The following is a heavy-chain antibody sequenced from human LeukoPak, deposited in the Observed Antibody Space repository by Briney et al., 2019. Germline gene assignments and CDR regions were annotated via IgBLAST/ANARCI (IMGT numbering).Heavy chain of an antibody. CDR1: GFSFSNYA. CDR3: AKRDAYDSSGFSPLFDY. Sequence: GGSLRLSCAASGFSFSNYAMSWVRQAPGKGLEWVAGISGYGGSLYYADSVKGRFTISRDNSKSALYLQVNSLRAEDTAVYYYAKRDAYDSSGFSPLFDYWGQGTLVTVSS. CDR2: ISGYGGSL. V-gene: IGHV3-23*01. J-gene: IGHJ4*02. D-gene: IGHD3-22*01.